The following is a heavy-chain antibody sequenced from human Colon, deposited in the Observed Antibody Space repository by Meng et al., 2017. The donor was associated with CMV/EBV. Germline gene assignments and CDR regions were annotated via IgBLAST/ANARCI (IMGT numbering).Heavy chain of an antibody. D-gene: IGHD2-2*01. CDR2: IYYPGST. V-gene: IGHV4-61*08. Sequence: IIGDSHLTCIRQPPGKGLEWIGYIYYPGSTNYNPSLKSRVTFSVDTSKNQFSLTVTSVTAADTAIYYCARWGEYCSDSSCISGAFDIWGQGTMVTVSS. CDR1: IIGDSH. CDR3: ARWGEYCSDSSCISGAFDI. J-gene: IGHJ3*02.